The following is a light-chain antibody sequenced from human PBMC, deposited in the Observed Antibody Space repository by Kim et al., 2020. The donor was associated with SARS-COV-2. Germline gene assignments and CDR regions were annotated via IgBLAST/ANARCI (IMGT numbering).Light chain of an antibody. CDR3: CSYAGSSTWV. CDR1: TSDVGVYNY. V-gene: IGLV2-11*01. CDR2: DVS. J-gene: IGLJ3*02. Sequence: QSALTQPLSVSGSPGQSVTISCTGTTSDVGVYNYVSWYQHHPGKAPKLMIYDVSKRPSGVPDRFSGSKSGNTASLTISGLQPEDEADYYCCSYAGSSTWVFGGGTHLTVL.